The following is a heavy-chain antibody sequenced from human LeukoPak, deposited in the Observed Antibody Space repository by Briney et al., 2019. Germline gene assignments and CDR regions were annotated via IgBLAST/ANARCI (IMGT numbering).Heavy chain of an antibody. CDR3: AKGQGSGSYPLDY. Sequence: AGGSLRLSCAGSGFTFRSYAMSWVRQAPGKGLEWVSAISGSGGSTYYADSVKGRFTISRDISRNTLYLQMNSLRADDTAVYYCAKGQGSGSYPLDYWGQGTLVTVSS. V-gene: IGHV3-23*01. J-gene: IGHJ4*02. CDR2: ISGSGGST. CDR1: GFTFRSYA. D-gene: IGHD3-16*02.